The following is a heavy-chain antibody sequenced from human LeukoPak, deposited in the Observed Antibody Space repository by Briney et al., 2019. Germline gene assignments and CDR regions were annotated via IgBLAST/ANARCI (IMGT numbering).Heavy chain of an antibody. CDR2: ISGSGDIT. CDR1: GFTFSSFA. CDR3: ARVLYYYDSSGYYSDAFDI. J-gene: IGHJ3*02. V-gene: IGHV3-23*01. D-gene: IGHD3-22*01. Sequence: GGSLRLSCAASGFTFSSFAMSWVRQAPGKGLEWVSGISGSGDITYYADSVKGRFTISRDSSKNTLYLQMNSLRAEDTAVYYCARVLYYYDSSGYYSDAFDIWGQGTMVTVSS.